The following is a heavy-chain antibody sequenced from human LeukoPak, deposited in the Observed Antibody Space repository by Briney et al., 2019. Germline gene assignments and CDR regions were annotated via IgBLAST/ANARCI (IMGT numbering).Heavy chain of an antibody. V-gene: IGHV1-69*13. Sequence: GASVKVSCKASGGTFSSYAISWVRQAPGQGLEWMGGIIPIFGTANYAQKFQGRVTITADESTSTAYMELSSLRSEDTAVYYCARVQNYYDSSGYYYYFDYWGQGTLVTVSS. CDR1: GGTFSSYA. D-gene: IGHD3-22*01. CDR3: ARVQNYYDSSGYYYYFDY. CDR2: IIPIFGTA. J-gene: IGHJ4*02.